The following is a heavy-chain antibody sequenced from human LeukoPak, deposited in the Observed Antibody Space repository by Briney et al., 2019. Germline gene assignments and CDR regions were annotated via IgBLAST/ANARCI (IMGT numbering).Heavy chain of an antibody. Sequence: PSQTLSLTCTVSGGSISSGDYYWSWIRQPPGKDLEWIGYIYYSGSTYYNPSLKSRVTISVDTSKNQFSLKLSSVTAADTAVYYCARFSSGWSDAFDIWGQGTMVTVSS. CDR1: GGSISSGDYY. CDR3: ARFSSGWSDAFDI. J-gene: IGHJ3*02. D-gene: IGHD6-19*01. V-gene: IGHV4-30-4*08. CDR2: IYYSGST.